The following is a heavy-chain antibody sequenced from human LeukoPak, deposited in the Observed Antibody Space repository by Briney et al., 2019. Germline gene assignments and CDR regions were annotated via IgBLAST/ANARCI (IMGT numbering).Heavy chain of an antibody. D-gene: IGHD1-26*01. Sequence: ASVKVFCKASGYTFTSYDINWVRQATGQGLEWMGWMNPNSGNTGYAQKFQGRVTMTRNTSISTAYMELSSLRSEDTAVYYCARGAPDSKWGYFDLWGRGTLVTVSS. J-gene: IGHJ2*01. CDR1: GYTFTSYD. V-gene: IGHV1-8*01. CDR3: ARGAPDSKWGYFDL. CDR2: MNPNSGNT.